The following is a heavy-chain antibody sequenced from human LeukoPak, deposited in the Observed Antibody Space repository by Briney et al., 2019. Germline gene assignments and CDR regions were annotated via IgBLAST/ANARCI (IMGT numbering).Heavy chain of an antibody. V-gene: IGHV3-23*01. CDR3: AKGLLRYFDWFDMDV. CDR2: ISGSGGST. Sequence: GGTLRLSCAASGFTFSSYGMSWVRQAPGKGLEWVSAISGSGGSTYYADSVKGRFTLSRDNSKNSLYLQMNSLRAEDTAVYYCAKGLLRYFDWFDMDVWGKGTTVTISS. D-gene: IGHD3-9*01. CDR1: GFTFSSYG. J-gene: IGHJ6*03.